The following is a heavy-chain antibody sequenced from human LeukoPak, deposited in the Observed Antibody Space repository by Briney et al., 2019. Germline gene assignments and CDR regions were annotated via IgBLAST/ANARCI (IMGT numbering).Heavy chain of an antibody. D-gene: IGHD3-22*01. V-gene: IGHV3-23*01. J-gene: IGHJ4*02. CDR1: GFTFSTYA. Sequence: PGGSLRLSCAASGFTFSTYAMSWVRQAPGRGREWVSSITSSGESTYYAGSVKGQFTISRDNSKNTVYLQMNSLRAEDTAVYYCAKDRPNYYGSNGHYYRRDGDYWGQGTLVTVSS. CDR2: ITSSGEST. CDR3: AKDRPNYYGSNGHYYRRDGDY.